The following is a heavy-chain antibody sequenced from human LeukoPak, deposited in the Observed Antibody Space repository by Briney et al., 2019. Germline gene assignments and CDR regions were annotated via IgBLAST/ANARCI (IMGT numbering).Heavy chain of an antibody. CDR1: GYSFTCYW. J-gene: IGHJ3*02. D-gene: IGHD2-15*01. V-gene: IGHV5-51*01. CDR3: ASATVVVVAATGRHDAFDI. Sequence: GESLKISCKGSGYSFTCYWIGWVRQMPGKGLEWMGIIYPGDSDTRYSPSFQGQVTISADKSISTAYLQWSSLKASDTAMYYCASATVVVVAATGRHDAFDIWGQGTMVTVSS. CDR2: IYPGDSDT.